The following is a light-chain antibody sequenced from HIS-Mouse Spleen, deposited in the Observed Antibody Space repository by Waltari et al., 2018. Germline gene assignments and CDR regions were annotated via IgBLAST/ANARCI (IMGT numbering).Light chain of an antibody. Sequence: DIQMTQPPSTLSASVGDRVTITCRASESISSWLAWDQQKPGKAHKLLIYKASSLESGVPSRFSGSGSGTEFTLTISSLQPDDFATYYCQQYNSYSLTFGGGTKVEIK. CDR3: QQYNSYSLT. CDR1: ESISSW. CDR2: KAS. V-gene: IGKV1-5*03. J-gene: IGKJ4*01.